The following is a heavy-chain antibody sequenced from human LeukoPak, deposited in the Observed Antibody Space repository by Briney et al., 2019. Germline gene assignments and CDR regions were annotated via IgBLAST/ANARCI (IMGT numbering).Heavy chain of an antibody. CDR2: IYYNGST. J-gene: IGHJ4*02. V-gene: IGHV4-39*01. D-gene: IGHD3-10*01. CDR1: GGSISSSSYY. CDR3: ARQGSYYYGSGTYYNGHFDY. Sequence: SETLSLTCTVSGGSISSSSYYWGWIRQPPGKGLEWIGSIYYNGSTFYNPSLKSRVTISVDTSKNQFSLKLSSVTAADTAVYYCARQGSYYYGSGTYYNGHFDYWAQGTLVTVSS.